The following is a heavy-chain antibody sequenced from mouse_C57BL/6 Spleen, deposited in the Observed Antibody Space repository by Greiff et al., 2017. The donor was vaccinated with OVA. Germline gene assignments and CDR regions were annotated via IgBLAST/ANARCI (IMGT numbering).Heavy chain of an antibody. D-gene: IGHD1-1*01. CDR3: ARGDYYGSSYNWYFDG. Sequence: QVQLQQSGAELVKPGASVKISCKASGYAFSSYWMNWVKQRPGKGLEWIGQIYPGDGDTNYNGKFKGKATLTADKSSSTAYMQLSSLTSEDSAVYFCARGDYYGSSYNWYFDGWGTGTTVTVSS. V-gene: IGHV1-80*01. CDR1: GYAFSSYW. J-gene: IGHJ1*03. CDR2: IYPGDGDT.